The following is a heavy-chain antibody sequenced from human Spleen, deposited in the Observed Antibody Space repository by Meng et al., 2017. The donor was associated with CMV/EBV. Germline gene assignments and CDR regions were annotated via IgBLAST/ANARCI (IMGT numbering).Heavy chain of an antibody. D-gene: IGHD6-13*01. J-gene: IGHJ6*02. CDR3: ARAAVRIAAAGSYYYYGMDV. CDR2: IYYSGST. V-gene: IGHV4-61*01. CDR1: GGSVSSGSYY. Sequence: SETLSLTCTVSGGSVSSGSYYWSWIRQPPGKGLEWIGYIYYSGSTNYHPSLKSRVTISVDTSKNQFSLKLSSVTAADTAVYYCARAAVRIAAAGSYYYYGMDVWGQGTTVTVSS.